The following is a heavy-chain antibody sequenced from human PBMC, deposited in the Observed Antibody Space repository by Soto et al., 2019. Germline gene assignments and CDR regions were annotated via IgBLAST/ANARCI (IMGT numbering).Heavy chain of an antibody. CDR2: IYHAGSP. Sequence: PSETLSLTCGVSGGSVMSSYWWTWVRQSPGKGLEWIGEIYHAGSPDYNPSFQSRVTISLDKSKNTFSLTLTSMTAADAALYYCTRGSSFRGDFDIWGQGTTVTVS. J-gene: IGHJ3*02. CDR3: TRGSSFRGDFDI. CDR1: GGSVMSSYW. D-gene: IGHD2-21*01. V-gene: IGHV4-4*02.